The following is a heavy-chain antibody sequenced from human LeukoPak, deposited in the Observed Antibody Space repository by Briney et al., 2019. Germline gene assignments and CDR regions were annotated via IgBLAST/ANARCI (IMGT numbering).Heavy chain of an antibody. CDR3: ARSFSSGYYSSYYFDY. Sequence: SETLSLTCTVSGGSIRSYYWSWIRQPPGKGLEWIGYIYYSGSTNYNPSLKSRVTISVDTSKNQFPLKLSSVTAADTAVYYCARSFSSGYYSSYYFDYWGQGTLVTVSS. J-gene: IGHJ4*02. CDR2: IYYSGST. V-gene: IGHV4-59*01. D-gene: IGHD3-22*01. CDR1: GGSIRSYY.